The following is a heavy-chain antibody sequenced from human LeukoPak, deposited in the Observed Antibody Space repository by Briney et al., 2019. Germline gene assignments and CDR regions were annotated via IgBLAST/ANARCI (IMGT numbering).Heavy chain of an antibody. D-gene: IGHD6-19*01. Sequence: PSQTLSLTRTVSGGSISSGGYYWSWIRQHPGKGLEWIGYIYYSGSTYYNPSLKSRVTISVDTSKNQFSLKLSSVTAADTAVYYCARVGDSSGWYGDYYFDYWGQGTLVTVSS. V-gene: IGHV4-31*03. J-gene: IGHJ4*02. CDR3: ARVGDSSGWYGDYYFDY. CDR2: IYYSGST. CDR1: GGSISSGGYY.